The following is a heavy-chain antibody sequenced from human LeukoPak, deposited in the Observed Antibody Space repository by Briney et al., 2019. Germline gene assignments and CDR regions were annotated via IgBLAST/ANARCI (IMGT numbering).Heavy chain of an antibody. J-gene: IGHJ4*02. Sequence: PGGSLRLSCAASGFTFSSYAMSWVRQAPGKGLEWISAISGSGGSTYYADSVKGRFTISRDNSKNTLYLQMNSLRAEDTAVYYCAKGRSGSYYYFDYWGQGTLVTVSS. D-gene: IGHD1-26*01. CDR1: GFTFSSYA. V-gene: IGHV3-23*01. CDR2: ISGSGGST. CDR3: AKGRSGSYYYFDY.